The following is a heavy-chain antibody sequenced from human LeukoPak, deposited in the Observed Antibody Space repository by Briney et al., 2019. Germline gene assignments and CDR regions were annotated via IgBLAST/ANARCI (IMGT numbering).Heavy chain of an antibody. D-gene: IGHD3-3*01. J-gene: IGHJ4*02. CDR1: GSTFSSYG. CDR2: IRYDGSNK. CDR3: ARGRGIRFYDFWSGYQY. V-gene: IGHV3-30*02. Sequence: PGGSLRLSCAASGSTFSSYGMHWVRQAPGKGLEWVAFIRYDGSNKYYADSVKGRFTISRDNSKNTLYLQMNSLRAEDTAVYYCARGRGIRFYDFWSGYQYWGQGTLVTVSS.